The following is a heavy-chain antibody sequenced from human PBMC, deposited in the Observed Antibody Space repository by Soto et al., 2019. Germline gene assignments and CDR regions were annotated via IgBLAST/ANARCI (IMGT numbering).Heavy chain of an antibody. J-gene: IGHJ6*02. D-gene: IGHD3-10*01. CDR3: AKSRGSGNNGMDV. V-gene: IGHV3-30*18. CDR2: ISYDGSTK. CDR1: GFTFSSYG. Sequence: PGGSLRLSCAASGFTFSSYGMHWVRQAPGKGLEWVAVISYDGSTKYYADSVKGRFTISRDNSKNTLYLQMNSLRAEDTAVYYCAKSRGSGNNGMDVWGQGTTVTVS.